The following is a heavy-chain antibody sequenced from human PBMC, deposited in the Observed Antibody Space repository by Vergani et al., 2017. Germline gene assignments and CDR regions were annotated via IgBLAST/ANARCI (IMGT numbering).Heavy chain of an antibody. Sequence: EVQLLESGGGLVQPGGSLRLSCAASGFTFRSYAMSWVRQAPGKGLEWFSAISCSGGSTYYADSVKGRFTTSRDNSKNTLYLPMNSLRCEDTAVYYCAKDQQMSTIPYYFDYWGQGTLVTVSS. CDR3: AKDQQMSTIPYYFDY. J-gene: IGHJ4*02. V-gene: IGHV3-23*01. CDR1: GFTFRSYA. D-gene: IGHD5-24*01. CDR2: ISCSGGST.